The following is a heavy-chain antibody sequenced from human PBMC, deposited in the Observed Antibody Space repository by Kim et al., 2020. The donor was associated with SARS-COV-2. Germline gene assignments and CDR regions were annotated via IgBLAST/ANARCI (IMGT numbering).Heavy chain of an antibody. J-gene: IGHJ5*02. V-gene: IGHV4-59*01. CDR2: IYYSGST. CDR3: ARVAGWFGELEGGWFDP. CDR1: GGSISSYY. Sequence: SETLSLTCTVSGGSISSYYWSWIRQPPGKGLEWIGYIYYSGSTNYNPSLKSRVTISVDTSKNQFSLKLSSVTAADTAVYYCARVAGWFGELEGGWFDPWGQGTLVTVSS. D-gene: IGHD3-10*01.